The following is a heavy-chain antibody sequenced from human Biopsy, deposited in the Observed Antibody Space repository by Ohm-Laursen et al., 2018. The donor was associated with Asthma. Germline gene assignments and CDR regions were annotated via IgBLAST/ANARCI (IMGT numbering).Heavy chain of an antibody. CDR3: AKDWKSLYVQYFFEY. D-gene: IGHD5/OR15-5a*01. CDR1: GFTFSSYA. Sequence: SLRLSCAASGFTFSSYALSWVRQAPGKGLEWVSGISGDAQRTYYEDSVKGRFTISRDNSKNTIYFQLNSLRAEDTAVYYCAKDWKSLYVQYFFEYWGQGTLVTVSS. V-gene: IGHV3-23*01. J-gene: IGHJ4*02. CDR2: ISGDAQRT.